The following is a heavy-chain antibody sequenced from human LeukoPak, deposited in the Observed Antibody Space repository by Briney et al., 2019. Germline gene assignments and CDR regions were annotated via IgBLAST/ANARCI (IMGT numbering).Heavy chain of an antibody. J-gene: IGHJ4*02. CDR2: IGYDGTNE. D-gene: IGHD2-2*01. Sequence: GGSLRLSCAASGFTFSSYGMHCVRQAPGKGLEWVALIGYDGTNEYYADSVKGRFTISRDNSKNTLYLQMKSLRAEDTAVYYCARDFYCSRTSCYAPSFDYWGQGTLVTVSS. CDR3: ARDFYCSRTSCYAPSFDY. CDR1: GFTFSSYG. V-gene: IGHV3-33*01.